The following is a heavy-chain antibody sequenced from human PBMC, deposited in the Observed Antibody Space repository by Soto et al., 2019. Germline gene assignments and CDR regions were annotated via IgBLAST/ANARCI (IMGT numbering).Heavy chain of an antibody. CDR2: IYHSGST. Sequence: SGTVCHPCAVSAGAISSTNWWSWDRQPPGKGLEWIGEIYHSGSTNYNPSLKSRVTISVDKSKNQFSLKLSSVTAADTAVYYCARGTNSYSSYFDYWGQGTLVTVSS. J-gene: IGHJ4*02. CDR3: ARGTNSYSSYFDY. CDR1: AGAISSTNW. D-gene: IGHD6-13*01. V-gene: IGHV4-4*02.